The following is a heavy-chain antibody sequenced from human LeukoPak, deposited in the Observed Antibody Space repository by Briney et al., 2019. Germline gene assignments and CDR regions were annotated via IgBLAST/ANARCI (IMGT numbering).Heavy chain of an antibody. D-gene: IGHD3-10*01. J-gene: IGHJ6*02. V-gene: IGHV4-4*07. CDR2: IYTSGST. Sequence: PSETLSLTCTVSGGSISSYYWSWIRQPAGKGLEWIGRIYTSGSTNYNPSLKSRVTMSVDTSKNQFSLKLSSVTAADTAVYYCARETQPEVWFGDPLGLAVWGQGTTVTVSS. CDR1: GGSISSYY. CDR3: ARETQPEVWFGDPLGLAV.